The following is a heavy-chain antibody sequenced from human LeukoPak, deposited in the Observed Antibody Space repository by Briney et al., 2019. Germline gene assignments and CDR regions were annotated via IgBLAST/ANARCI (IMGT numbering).Heavy chain of an antibody. V-gene: IGHV3-48*02. CDR2: ISSSSSAI. CDR3: ARDYGNFDRFDY. Sequence: PGGSLRLSCEVSGFTFSSYSMNWVRQAPGKGLEWIAYISSSSSAIYYADSVKGRFTISRDNAKTSLYLQMNSLRHEDTALYYCARDYGNFDRFDYWGQGTLVTASS. D-gene: IGHD4-11*01. CDR1: GFTFSSYS. J-gene: IGHJ4*02.